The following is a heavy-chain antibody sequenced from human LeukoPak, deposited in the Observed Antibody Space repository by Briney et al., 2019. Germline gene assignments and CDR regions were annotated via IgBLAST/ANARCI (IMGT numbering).Heavy chain of an antibody. CDR2: INEDGSQK. D-gene: IGHD3-3*01. Sequence: GGSLRLSCTASGFSVSRNYMSWVRQAPGKGLEWVANINEDGSQKYYVDSVKGRFTISRDNTKKLVFLQMNSLRVEDTAVYYCARDEVGGYYFEWGQGNLVNVSS. J-gene: IGHJ4*02. CDR3: ARDEVGGYYFE. CDR1: GFSVSRNY. V-gene: IGHV3-7*01.